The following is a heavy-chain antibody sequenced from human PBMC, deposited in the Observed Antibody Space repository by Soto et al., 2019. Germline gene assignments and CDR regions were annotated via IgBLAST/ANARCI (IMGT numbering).Heavy chain of an antibody. CDR1: GSRISNYV. Sequence: QVQLVQSGAEVKTPGSSLKVSCKVSGSRISNYVISWVRQAPGHGLEWLGRIIPIFNSTKYEQSFQGRVTITADKSTSTASLELSSLRSDDTAVYYCAREGRGKKAGYNGLVSLGYWGQGTLVTVSS. CDR2: IIPIFNST. CDR3: AREGRGKKAGYNGLVSLGY. D-gene: IGHD2-2*02. V-gene: IGHV1-69*06. J-gene: IGHJ4*02.